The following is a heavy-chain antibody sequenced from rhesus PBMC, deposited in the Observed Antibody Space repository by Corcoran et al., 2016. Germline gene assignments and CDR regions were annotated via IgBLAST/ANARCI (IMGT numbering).Heavy chain of an antibody. Sequence: QLQLQESGPGLVKPSETLSLACAVSGDSFSSNYWNWIRQPPGKGLEWIGRIFGGGGIIDSNPSLKSRVTISTDTSKNQFSLKLTSVTAADTAVYFCARGCTGRGCPLVHIDFWGQGFLVTVSS. D-gene: IGHD2-21*01. CDR3: ARGCTGRGCPLVHIDF. J-gene: IGHJ4*01. CDR1: GDSFSSNY. CDR2: IFGGGGII. V-gene: IGHV4-173*01.